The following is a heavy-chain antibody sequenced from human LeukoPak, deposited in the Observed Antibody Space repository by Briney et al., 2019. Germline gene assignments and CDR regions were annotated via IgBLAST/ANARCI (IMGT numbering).Heavy chain of an antibody. Sequence: GGSLRLSCAPSAFTLSKYAMTWVRQAPGKGLEWVSSITAGAVNTYYADSVKGRFTIFRDNFKNTLYLQMNSLRAEDTAVYYCAKDPNGDYIGAFDNWGQGTMVTVSS. V-gene: IGHV3-23*01. CDR1: AFTLSKYA. D-gene: IGHD4-17*01. CDR3: AKDPNGDYIGAFDN. J-gene: IGHJ3*02. CDR2: ITAGAVNT.